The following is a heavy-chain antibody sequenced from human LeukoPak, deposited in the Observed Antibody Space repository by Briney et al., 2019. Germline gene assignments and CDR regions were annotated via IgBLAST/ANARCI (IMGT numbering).Heavy chain of an antibody. V-gene: IGHV4-4*02. D-gene: IGHD5-12*01. CDR2: IYHSGST. Sequence: SGTLSLTCAVSGGSISSSNWWSWVRQPPGKGLEWIGEIYHSGSTNYNPSLKSRVNISVDKSKNQFSLKLSSVTAADTAVYYCARGGGVWWLRPPLFFDYWGQGTLVTVSS. J-gene: IGHJ4*02. CDR1: GGSISSSNW. CDR3: ARGGGVWWLRPPLFFDY.